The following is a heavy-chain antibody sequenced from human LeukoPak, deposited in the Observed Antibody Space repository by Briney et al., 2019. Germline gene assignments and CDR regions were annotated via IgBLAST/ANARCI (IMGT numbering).Heavy chain of an antibody. CDR3: ARRLNAFDI. Sequence: ASQTLSLTCTVSGGSINSATYYWSWIRQHPGKGLEWIGYIYYTGSTFYNPSLKSRVTMSVATSKNQFSLRLNSVTAADTAVYYCARRLNAFDIWGQGTLVTVSS. J-gene: IGHJ3*02. CDR2: IYYTGST. V-gene: IGHV4-31*03. D-gene: IGHD6-25*01. CDR1: GGSINSATYY.